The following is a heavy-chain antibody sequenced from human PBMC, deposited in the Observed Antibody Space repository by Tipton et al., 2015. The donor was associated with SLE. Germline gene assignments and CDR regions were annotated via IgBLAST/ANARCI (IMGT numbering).Heavy chain of an antibody. V-gene: IGHV4-61*08. J-gene: IGHJ4*02. D-gene: IGHD2/OR15-2a*01. CDR3: ARGVLQPLNY. CDR1: GGSISDRAHY. Sequence: LRLSCTVSGGSISDRAHYWTWIRQPPGKRLEWIAYIYHSGITNYNPSLQSRVTISVDTSKNQFSLKLSSVTAADTAVYYCARGVLQPLNYWGQGTLVTVSS. CDR2: IYHSGIT.